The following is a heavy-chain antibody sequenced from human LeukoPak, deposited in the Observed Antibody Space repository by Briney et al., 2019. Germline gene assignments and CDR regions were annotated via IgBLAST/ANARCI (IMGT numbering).Heavy chain of an antibody. D-gene: IGHD6-13*01. V-gene: IGHV4-31*03. CDR2: IYYSGST. Sequence: SQTLSLTCTVSGGSISSGGYYWSWIRQHPGKGLEWIGYIYYSGSTYYNPSLKSRVTISVDTSKNQFSLKLSSVTAADTAVYYRASFSGIGGNWFDPWGQGTLVTVSS. CDR1: GGSISSGGYY. J-gene: IGHJ5*02. CDR3: ASFSGIGGNWFDP.